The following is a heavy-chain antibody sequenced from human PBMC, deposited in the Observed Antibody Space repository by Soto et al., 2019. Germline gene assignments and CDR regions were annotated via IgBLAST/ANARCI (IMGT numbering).Heavy chain of an antibody. CDR1: GYTFTSYG. Sequence: ASVKVSCKASGYTFTSYGISWVRQAPGQGLEWMGWISAYNGNTNYAQKLQGRVTMTTDTSTSTAYMELRSLRSGDTAAYYCARDGDGGHCSGGRCYFSPPNAFDIWGQGTMVTVSS. J-gene: IGHJ3*02. V-gene: IGHV1-18*01. CDR3: ARDGDGGHCSGGRCYFSPPNAFDI. CDR2: ISAYNGNT. D-gene: IGHD2-15*01.